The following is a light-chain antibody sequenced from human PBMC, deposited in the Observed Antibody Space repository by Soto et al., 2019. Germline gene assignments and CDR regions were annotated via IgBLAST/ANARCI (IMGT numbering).Light chain of an antibody. V-gene: IGKV1-5*01. CDR2: DAS. CDR3: QQYNNWPRT. CDR1: QSISIW. Sequence: DIQMTQSPSALSASIGDRVTITCRASQSISIWLAWYQQKPGKAPKLLIYDASSLESGVPSRFSGSGSGTEFTLTISSLQSEDFAVYYCQQYNNWPRTFGQGTKVDIK. J-gene: IGKJ1*01.